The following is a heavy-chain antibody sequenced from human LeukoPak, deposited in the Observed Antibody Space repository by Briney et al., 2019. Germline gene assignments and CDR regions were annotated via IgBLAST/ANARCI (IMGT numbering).Heavy chain of an antibody. D-gene: IGHD3-16*02. J-gene: IGHJ4*02. Sequence: SETLSLTCAVYGGSFSGYYWSWIRQPPGKGLEWIGEINHSGSTNYNPSLKSRVTISVDTSKNQFSLKLSSVTAADTAVYYCARVPSYYDYVRGSYRYTGFDYWGQGTLVTVSS. CDR3: ARVPSYYDYVRGSYRYTGFDY. CDR1: GGSFSGYY. CDR2: INHSGST. V-gene: IGHV4-34*01.